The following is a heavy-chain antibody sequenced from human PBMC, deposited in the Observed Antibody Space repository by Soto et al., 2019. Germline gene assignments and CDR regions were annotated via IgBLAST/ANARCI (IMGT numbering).Heavy chain of an antibody. V-gene: IGHV4-4*07. CDR1: GGSISSYY. Sequence: SGALSLTCTVSGGSISSYYWSWIRQPAGKGLEWIGRIYTSGSTNYNPSLESRVTMSVDTSKNQFYLKLSSVTAADTAVYYCAREKEYSSSPRGRFDPWGQATLVTV. D-gene: IGHD6-13*01. CDR2: IYTSGST. CDR3: AREKEYSSSPRGRFDP. J-gene: IGHJ5*02.